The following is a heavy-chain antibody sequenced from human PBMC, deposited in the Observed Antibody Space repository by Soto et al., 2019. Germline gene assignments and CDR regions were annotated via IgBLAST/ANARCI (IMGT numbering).Heavy chain of an antibody. D-gene: IGHD6-25*01. Sequence: GGSLRLSCAASGFTFSNYAMSWVRQAPGKGLEWVSAITGSGGDTYHADSVKGRFTISRDNSRNTLFLQMNRLRADDTAVYYCAKGSASGSPYYFDFWGQGTLVTVSS. V-gene: IGHV3-23*01. CDR3: AKGSASGSPYYFDF. CDR2: ITGSGGDT. CDR1: GFTFSNYA. J-gene: IGHJ4*02.